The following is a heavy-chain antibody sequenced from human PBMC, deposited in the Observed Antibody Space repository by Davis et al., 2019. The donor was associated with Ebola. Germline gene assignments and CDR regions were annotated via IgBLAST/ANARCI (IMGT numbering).Heavy chain of an antibody. CDR2: INAGNGNR. CDR1: GSTFTSYG. Sequence: ASVKVSCKASGSTFTSYGIHWVRQAPGQGLEWMGWINAGNGNRQYAQKFQGRVTITRDTSANTAYVEVSSLRSEDTAVFYCVGERPGTGIHDYWGQGTLVTVSS. J-gene: IGHJ4*02. V-gene: IGHV1-3*01. CDR3: VGERPGTGIHDY. D-gene: IGHD7-27*01.